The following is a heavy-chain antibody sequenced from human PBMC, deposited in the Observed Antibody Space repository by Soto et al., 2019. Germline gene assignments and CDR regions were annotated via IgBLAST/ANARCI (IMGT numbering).Heavy chain of an antibody. CDR2: FRGDGTGA. D-gene: IGHD2-8*01. CDR3: AKLRDFVVLPAGILDY. J-gene: IGHJ4*02. CDR1: GFTFSSYA. V-gene: IGHV3-23*01. Sequence: GGSLRLSCAASGFTFSSYAMSWVRQAPGKGLEWVSAFRGDGTGAHYADSVKGRFTISRDNSKNTLYLHMNSLRTEDTAIYYCAKLRDFVVLPAGILDYWGPGTLVTVSS.